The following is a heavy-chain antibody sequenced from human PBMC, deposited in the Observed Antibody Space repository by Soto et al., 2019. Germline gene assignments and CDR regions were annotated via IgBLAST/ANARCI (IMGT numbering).Heavy chain of an antibody. V-gene: IGHV4-4*08. J-gene: IGHJ5*02. CDR1: GVSFSPNY. D-gene: IGHD2-2*01. Sequence: SETLSLTCTVSGVSFSPNYWAWIRQPPGKGLEWVGYIYFGGTTSYNPSLKSRVTISLETSNSQFSLRLTSVTAADTAVYYCARDRPRKDIVVVPAASRVNQKYNWFDPWGQGTLVTVSS. CDR2: IYFGGTT. CDR3: ARDRPRKDIVVVPAASRVNQKYNWFDP.